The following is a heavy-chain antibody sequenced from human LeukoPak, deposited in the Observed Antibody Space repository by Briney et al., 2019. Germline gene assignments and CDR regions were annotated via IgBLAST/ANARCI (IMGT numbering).Heavy chain of an antibody. J-gene: IGHJ4*02. V-gene: IGHV3-48*04. Sequence: PGGSLRLSCAASGFTFSSYSMNWVRQAPGKGLEWVSYISSSGTTIYYADSVKGRFTISRDNAKNSLFLQMNSLRAEETAVYYCARDYYDSTGYCYVWGQGTLVTVSS. CDR3: ARDYYDSTGYCYV. CDR1: GFTFSSYS. CDR2: ISSSGTTI. D-gene: IGHD3-22*01.